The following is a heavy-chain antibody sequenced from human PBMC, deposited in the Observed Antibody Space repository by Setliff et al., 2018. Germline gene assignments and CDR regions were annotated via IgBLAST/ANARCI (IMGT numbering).Heavy chain of an antibody. CDR1: EFTFSTFA. D-gene: IGHD4-4*01. CDR3: ATSTITTYYFDY. Sequence: PGGSLRLSCAASEFTFSTFAMNWVRQAPGKGLEWVSAISGNGGSTYYTDSVKGRFTISRDNSKNTLYLQMKSLRAEDTAIYYCATSTITTYYFDYWGHGTLVTVSS. CDR2: ISGNGGST. V-gene: IGHV3-23*01. J-gene: IGHJ4*01.